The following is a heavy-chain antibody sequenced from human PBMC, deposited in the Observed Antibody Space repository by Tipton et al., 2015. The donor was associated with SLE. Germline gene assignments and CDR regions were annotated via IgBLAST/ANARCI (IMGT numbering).Heavy chain of an antibody. CDR1: GGSISSYY. D-gene: IGHD2-15*01. CDR2: IYYSGST. J-gene: IGHJ4*02. V-gene: IGHV4-4*07. Sequence: TLSLTCTVSGGSISSYYWSWIRQPAGKGLEWIGRIYYSGSTYYNPSLKSRVTISVDTSKNQFSLKLSSVTAADTAVYYCARGGGSNEGYFDYWGQGTLVTVSS. CDR3: ARGGGSNEGYFDY.